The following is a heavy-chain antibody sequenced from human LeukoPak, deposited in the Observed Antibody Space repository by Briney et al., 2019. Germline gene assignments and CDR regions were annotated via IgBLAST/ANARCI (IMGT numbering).Heavy chain of an antibody. CDR2: IKQDGSEK. D-gene: IGHD3-22*01. CDR1: GFTFSSYW. Sequence: PGGSLRLSCAASGFTFSSYWMSWVRQAPGKGLEWVANIKQDGSEKYYVDSVKGRFTISRDNAKNSLYLQMNSLRAEDTAVYYCARGRANYYDSSGYLIECYFDYWGQGTLVTVSS. V-gene: IGHV3-7*01. J-gene: IGHJ4*02. CDR3: ARGRANYYDSSGYLIECYFDY.